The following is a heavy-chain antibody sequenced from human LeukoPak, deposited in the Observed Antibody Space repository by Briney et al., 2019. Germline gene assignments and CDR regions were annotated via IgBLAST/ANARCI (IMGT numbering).Heavy chain of an antibody. Sequence: ASVKVSCKASGYTFTGYFINWERQAPGQGLEWMGRINPNSGGTNYAQKFQGRVTMTRDTSITTAYMEMSWLTSDDTAVYYCARGDSSGYPLYWGQGTLVTVSS. CDR1: GYTFTGYF. J-gene: IGHJ4*02. CDR2: INPNSGGT. V-gene: IGHV1-2*06. D-gene: IGHD3-22*01. CDR3: ARGDSSGYPLY.